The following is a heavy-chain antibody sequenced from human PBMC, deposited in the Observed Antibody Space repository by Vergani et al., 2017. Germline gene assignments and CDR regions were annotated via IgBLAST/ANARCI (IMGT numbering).Heavy chain of an antibody. CDR2: IIPIFGTA. V-gene: IGHV1-69*01. D-gene: IGHD3-10*01. CDR1: GGTFSSYA. Sequence: QVQLVQSGAEVKKPGSSVKVSCKASGGTFSSYAISWVRQAPGQGLEWMGGIIPIFGTANYAQKLQGRVTITADESTSTAYMELSSLRSEDTAVYYCASDSSGSYPHYYYYYMDVWGKGTTVTVSS. J-gene: IGHJ6*03. CDR3: ASDSSGSYPHYYYYYMDV.